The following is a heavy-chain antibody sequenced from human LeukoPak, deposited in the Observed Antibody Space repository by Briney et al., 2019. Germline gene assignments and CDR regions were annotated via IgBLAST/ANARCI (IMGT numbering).Heavy chain of an antibody. D-gene: IGHD4-17*01. CDR1: GFIVSGDF. CDR3: ARELVEYGDYVVNYYGMDV. V-gene: IGHV3-53*01. J-gene: IGHJ6*02. CDR2: IYSDGST. Sequence: GGSLRLSCAASGFIVSGDFMSWVRQAPGKGLEWVSVIYSDGSTYYADSVKGRFTISRDNSKNTLDLQMTGLRAEDTAVYYCARELVEYGDYVVNYYGMDVWGQGTTVTVSS.